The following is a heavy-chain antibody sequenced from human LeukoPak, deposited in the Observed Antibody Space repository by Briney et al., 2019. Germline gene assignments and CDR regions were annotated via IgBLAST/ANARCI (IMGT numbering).Heavy chain of an antibody. D-gene: IGHD3-10*01. CDR3: ARDDKLVRGVIVDP. CDR2: ISSSSSYI. Sequence: SGGSLRPSCAASGFTFSSYSMNWVRQAPGKGLEWVSSISSSSSYIYYADSVKGRFTISRDNAKNSLYLQMNSLRAEDTAVYYCARDDKLVRGVIVDPWGQGTLVTVSS. J-gene: IGHJ5*02. CDR1: GFTFSSYS. V-gene: IGHV3-21*01.